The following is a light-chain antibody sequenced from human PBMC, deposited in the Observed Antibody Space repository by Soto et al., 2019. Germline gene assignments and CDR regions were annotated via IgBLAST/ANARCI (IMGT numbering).Light chain of an antibody. J-gene: IGLJ2*01. CDR1: TFNIGSNA. CDR3: AGWDDSLNGVV. Sequence: QSVLTQPPSASGTPGQRVTISCSGSTFNIGSNAVNWYQHLPGTAPKLLIYTNNQRPSGVPDRFSGSNSGTSASLAISGLQSEDEADYYCAGWDDSLNGVVFGGGTKLTVL. V-gene: IGLV1-44*01. CDR2: TNN.